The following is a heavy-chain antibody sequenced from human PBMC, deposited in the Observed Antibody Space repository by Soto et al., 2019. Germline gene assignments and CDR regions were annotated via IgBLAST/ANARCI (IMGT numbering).Heavy chain of an antibody. D-gene: IGHD3-3*01. J-gene: IGHJ4*02. CDR1: GFSISDYA. Sequence: GGSLRLSCAAAGFSISDYALSWVRQAPGRGLEWVAAIRHDTYPTYYADSVKGRFTISRDNSKSTLYLQMNSLRAEDTALYYCAKDAGTYYDFSDSWGQGALVTVPQ. CDR2: IRHDTYPT. CDR3: AKDAGTYYDFSDS. V-gene: IGHV3-23*01.